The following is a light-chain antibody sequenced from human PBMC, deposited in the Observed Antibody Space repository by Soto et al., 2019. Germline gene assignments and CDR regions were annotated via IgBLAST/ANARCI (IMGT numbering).Light chain of an antibody. CDR2: GAS. J-gene: IGKJ1*01. CDR3: QQYGNSRGT. V-gene: IGKV3-20*01. CDR1: QSVSTSY. Sequence: DIVLTQSPGTLSLSPGDRATLSCRASQSVSTSYLAWYQQKPGQAPRLHIYGASSRATGIPDRFSGSGSGTDFTLTISGLEPEDFAVYYCQQYGNSRGTFGQGTKV.